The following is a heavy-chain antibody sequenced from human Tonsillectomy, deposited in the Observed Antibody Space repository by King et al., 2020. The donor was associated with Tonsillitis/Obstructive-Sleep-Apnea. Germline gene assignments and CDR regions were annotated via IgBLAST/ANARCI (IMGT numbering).Heavy chain of an antibody. CDR3: ARGGASVVVPAAKPLWWFDP. V-gene: IGHV1-2*02. D-gene: IGHD2-2*01. Sequence: VQLVESGAEVKKPGASVKVSCKASRYTFTGYYMHWVRQAPGQGLEWMGWINPNSGGTNDAQKFQGRGTMTRDTSLSTAYMELGRLRSDDTAVYFCARGGASVVVPAAKPLWWFDPWGQGTLVTVSS. CDR2: INPNSGGT. J-gene: IGHJ5*02. CDR1: RYTFTGYY.